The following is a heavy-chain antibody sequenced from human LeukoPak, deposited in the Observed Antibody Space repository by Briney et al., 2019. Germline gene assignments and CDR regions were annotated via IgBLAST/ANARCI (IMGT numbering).Heavy chain of an antibody. CDR2: IKQDGSEK. J-gene: IGHJ4*02. D-gene: IGHD3-10*01. V-gene: IGHV3-7*03. Sequence: GGSLRLSCAASGFAFSNYWMTWVRQAPGKGLEWVASIKQDGSEKYYVDSVKGRFTISRDNAKNSLYLQMNSLRAEDTAIYYCARDKSAGADTGSSFYYWGQGALVTVSS. CDR1: GFAFSNYW. CDR3: ARDKSAGADTGSSFYY.